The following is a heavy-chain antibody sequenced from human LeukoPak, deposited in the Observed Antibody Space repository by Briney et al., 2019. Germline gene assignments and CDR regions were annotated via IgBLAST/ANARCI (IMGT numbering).Heavy chain of an antibody. CDR2: INHSGGA. CDR3: ARVPLRFLEPFDY. D-gene: IGHD3-3*01. J-gene: IGHJ4*02. CDR1: GGSFIGYY. Sequence: SETLSLPCAVYGGSFIGYYWSWIRQPPGKGLEWIGEINHSGGANYNPSLKSRVTISADTSKSQFSLKLGSVTAADTAVYYCARVPLRFLEPFDYWGQGTLVTVSS. V-gene: IGHV4-34*01.